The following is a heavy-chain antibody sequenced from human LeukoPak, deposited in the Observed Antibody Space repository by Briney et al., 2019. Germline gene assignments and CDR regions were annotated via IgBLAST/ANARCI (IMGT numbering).Heavy chain of an antibody. Sequence: ASAKVSCKASGYTFTSYYMHWVRQAPGQGLEWMGIINPSGGSTSYAQKFQGRVTMTRDTSTSTVYMELSSLRSEDTAVYYCARAATVPRVFDYWGQGTLVTVSS. CDR2: INPSGGST. J-gene: IGHJ4*02. D-gene: IGHD4-17*01. CDR1: GYTFTSYY. CDR3: ARAATVPRVFDY. V-gene: IGHV1-46*01.